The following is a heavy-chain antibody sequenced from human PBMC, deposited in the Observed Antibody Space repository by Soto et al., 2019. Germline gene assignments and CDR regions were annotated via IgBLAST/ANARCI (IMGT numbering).Heavy chain of an antibody. V-gene: IGHV3-21*01. J-gene: IGHJ3*02. CDR3: ATLGAPLGRDAFDI. CDR2: ISSSSSYI. D-gene: IGHD1-26*01. CDR1: GFTFSSYS. Sequence: EVQLVESGGGLVKPGGSLRLSCAASGFTFSSYSMNWVRQAPGKGLEWVSSISSSSSYIYYADSVKGRFTISRDNAKNSLYLQMNSLRAEDTAVYYCATLGAPLGRDAFDIWVQGTMVTVSS.